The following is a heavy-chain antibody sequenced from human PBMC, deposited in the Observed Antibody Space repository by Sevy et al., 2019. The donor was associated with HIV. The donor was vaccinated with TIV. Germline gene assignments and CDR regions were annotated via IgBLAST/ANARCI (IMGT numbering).Heavy chain of an antibody. CDR3: ARDIPGESSGSYSQFPYYYYGMDV. D-gene: IGHD3-10*01. Sequence: SETLSLTCTVSGGSISSYYWSWIRQPAGKGLEWIGRIYTSGSTNYNPSLKSRVTMSVDTSKNQFSLKLGSVTAADTAVYYCARDIPGESSGSYSQFPYYYYGMDVWGQGTTVTVSS. CDR2: IYTSGST. J-gene: IGHJ6*02. V-gene: IGHV4-4*07. CDR1: GGSISSYY.